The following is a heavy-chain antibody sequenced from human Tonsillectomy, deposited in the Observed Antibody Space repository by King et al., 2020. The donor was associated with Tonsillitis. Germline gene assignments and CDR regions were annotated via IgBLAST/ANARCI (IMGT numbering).Heavy chain of an antibody. CDR1: GGSISSSDHY. CDR3: ARYVSGRFDY. Sequence: LQLQESGPGVVKPSETLSLTCTVSGGSISSSDHYWAWLRQPPGKGLEWIGYMYYSGAIFYNPSLKSRITISGGTSDNRSSLKLRSVTAADTAVYFCARYVSGRFDYWGQGALVTVSS. V-gene: IGHV4-39*01. J-gene: IGHJ4*02. CDR2: MYYSGAI. D-gene: IGHD1-26*01.